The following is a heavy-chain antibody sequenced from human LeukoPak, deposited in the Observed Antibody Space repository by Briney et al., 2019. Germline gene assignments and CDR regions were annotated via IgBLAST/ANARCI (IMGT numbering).Heavy chain of an antibody. J-gene: IGHJ4*02. Sequence: GSSVKVSCKASGGTFSSYAISWVRQAPGQGLEWMGGIIPIFGTANYAQKFQGRVTITADESTSTAYMELSSLRSEDTAVYYCARAAYCGVDCYTFDYWGQGTLVTVSS. D-gene: IGHD2-21*01. CDR2: IIPIFGTA. CDR3: ARAAYCGVDCYTFDY. V-gene: IGHV1-69*01. CDR1: GGTFSSYA.